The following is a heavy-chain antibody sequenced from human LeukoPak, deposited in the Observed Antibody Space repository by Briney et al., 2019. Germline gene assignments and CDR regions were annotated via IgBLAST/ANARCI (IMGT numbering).Heavy chain of an antibody. CDR1: GFTFRTYG. CDR3: ARDLPQIEY. J-gene: IGHJ4*02. Sequence: GGSLRLSCAASGFTFRTYGMHWVRQAPGKGLEWVSGINWNGGDTAYADSVKGRFTISRDNAKNSLYLQMNSLRAEDTALYYCARDLPQIEYWGQGTLVTVSS. V-gene: IGHV3-20*04. CDR2: INWNGGDT. D-gene: IGHD3-22*01.